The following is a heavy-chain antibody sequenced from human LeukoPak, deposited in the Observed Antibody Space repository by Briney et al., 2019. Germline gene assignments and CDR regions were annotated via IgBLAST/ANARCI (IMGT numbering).Heavy chain of an antibody. Sequence: GGSLRLSCAASGFTVSSCAMSWVRQAPGKGLEWVSLVSGGDDSTSYADSVKGRFTISRDNSKNTLYLQMNSLRAEDTAVYYCATHHRYCSSTSCYWSLPRFDYWGQGTLVTVSS. CDR1: GFTVSSCA. V-gene: IGHV3-23*01. J-gene: IGHJ4*02. CDR2: VSGGDDST. D-gene: IGHD2-2*01. CDR3: ATHHRYCSSTSCYWSLPRFDY.